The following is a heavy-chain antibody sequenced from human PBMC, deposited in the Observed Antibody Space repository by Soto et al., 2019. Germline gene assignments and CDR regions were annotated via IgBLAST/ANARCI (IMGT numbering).Heavy chain of an antibody. J-gene: IGHJ6*02. CDR2: INHSGST. V-gene: IGHV4-34*01. Sequence: PSETLSLTCAVYGGSFSGYYWSWIRQPPGTGLEWIGEINHSGSTNYNPSLKSRVTISVDTSKNQFSLKLSSVTAADTAVYYCARGNKYYDFWSGKKYYYYYYGMDVWGQGTTVTVSS. CDR3: ARGNKYYDFWSGKKYYYYYYGMDV. CDR1: GGSFSGYY. D-gene: IGHD3-3*01.